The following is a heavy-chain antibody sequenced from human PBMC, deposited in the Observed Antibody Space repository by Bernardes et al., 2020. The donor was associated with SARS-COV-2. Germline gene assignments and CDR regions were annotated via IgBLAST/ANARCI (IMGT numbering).Heavy chain of an antibody. CDR3: ARAGSSYYYYYYGMDV. CDR2: INPNSGGT. CDR1: GYTFTGYY. V-gene: IGHV1-2*04. Sequence: SVKVSCKASGYTFTGYYMHWVRQAPGQGLEWMGWINPNSGGTNYAQKFQGWVTMTRDTSISTAYMELSRLRSDDTAVYYCARAGSSYYYYYYGMDVWGQGTTVTVSS. J-gene: IGHJ6*02. D-gene: IGHD6-13*01.